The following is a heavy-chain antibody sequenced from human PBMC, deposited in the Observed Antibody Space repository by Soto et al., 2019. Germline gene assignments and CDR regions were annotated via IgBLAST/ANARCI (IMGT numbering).Heavy chain of an antibody. V-gene: IGHV3-7*01. J-gene: IGHJ5*02. CDR2: IKQDGSEK. CDR3: ARDTYYDILTGYRTRGNWFDP. Sequence: GGSLRLSCAASGFTFSSYWMSWVRQAPGKWLEWVANIKQDGSEKYYVDSVKGRFTISRDNAKNSLYLQMNSLRAEDTAVYYCARDTYYDILTGYRTRGNWFDPWGQGXLFTVYS. CDR1: GFTFSSYW. D-gene: IGHD3-9*01.